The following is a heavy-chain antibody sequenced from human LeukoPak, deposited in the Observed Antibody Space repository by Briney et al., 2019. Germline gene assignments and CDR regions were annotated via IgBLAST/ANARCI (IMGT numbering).Heavy chain of an antibody. J-gene: IGHJ6*02. CDR1: CGSISSYY. V-gene: IGHV4-59*01. Sequence: PSETLSLTCTLSCGSISSYYWSWIRQPPGKGLEWMGYIYYSGSTNYNPSLKSRATISVDTSKNQFSLKLSSVTAADTAVYYCAREDYGGNSDGMDVWGQGATVTVSS. CDR3: AREDYGGNSDGMDV. D-gene: IGHD4-23*01. CDR2: IYYSGST.